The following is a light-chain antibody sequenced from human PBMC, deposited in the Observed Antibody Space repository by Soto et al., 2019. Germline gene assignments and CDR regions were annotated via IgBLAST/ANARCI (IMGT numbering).Light chain of an antibody. J-gene: IGLJ1*01. V-gene: IGLV1-47*02. CDR2: SNN. Sequence: QSVLTQPPSASGTPGQRVTISCSGSSSNIGSNYAYWYQQLPGTAPKLLIYSNNQRPSGVPDRFSGSKSGTSASLAISGLRSEDEADYYCSSYTTSAPYVFGSGTKVTVL. CDR3: SSYTTSAPYV. CDR1: SSNIGSNY.